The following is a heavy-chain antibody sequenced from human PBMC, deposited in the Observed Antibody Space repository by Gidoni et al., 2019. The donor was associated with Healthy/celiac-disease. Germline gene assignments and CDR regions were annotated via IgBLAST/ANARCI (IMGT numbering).Heavy chain of an antibody. Sequence: QVQLVQSGAEVKKPGASVKVSCKASGYTFTGYYMHWVRQAPGQGLEWMGWINPNSGGTNYAQKFQGWVTMTRDTSISTAYMELSRLRSDDTAVYYCARAARMYCSGGSCPPPNNWFDPWGQGTLVTVSS. J-gene: IGHJ5*02. CDR3: ARAARMYCSGGSCPPPNNWFDP. CDR1: GYTFTGYY. D-gene: IGHD2-15*01. V-gene: IGHV1-2*04. CDR2: INPNSGGT.